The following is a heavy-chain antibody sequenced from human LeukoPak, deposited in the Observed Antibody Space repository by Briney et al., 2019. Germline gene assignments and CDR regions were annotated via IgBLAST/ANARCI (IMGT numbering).Heavy chain of an antibody. D-gene: IGHD6-19*01. Sequence: SETLSLTCTVSGGSISSYYWSWIRQPPGKGLEWIGYIYYSGSTNYNPSLKSRVTISVDTSKNQFSLKLSSVTAADTAVYYCARHVIAVAGTLFDYWGQGTLVTVSS. CDR2: IYYSGST. CDR1: GGSISSYY. CDR3: ARHVIAVAGTLFDY. V-gene: IGHV4-59*08. J-gene: IGHJ4*02.